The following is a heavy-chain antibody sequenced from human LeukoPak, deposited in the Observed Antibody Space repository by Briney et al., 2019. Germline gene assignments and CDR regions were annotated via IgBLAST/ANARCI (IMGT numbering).Heavy chain of an antibody. V-gene: IGHV4-61*02. Sequence: SQTLSLTCTVSGGSISSGSYYWSWIRQPAGKGLEWIGRIYISGSTNYNPSLKSRVTISVDTSKNQFSLKLSSVTAADTAVYYCARANDILTGPYYYYYGMDVWGQGTTVTVSS. CDR2: IYISGST. J-gene: IGHJ6*02. CDR1: GGSISSGSYY. D-gene: IGHD3-9*01. CDR3: ARANDILTGPYYYYYGMDV.